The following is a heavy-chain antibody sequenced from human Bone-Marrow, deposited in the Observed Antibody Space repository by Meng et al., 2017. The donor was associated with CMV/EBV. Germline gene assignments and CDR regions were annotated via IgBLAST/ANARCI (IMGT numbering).Heavy chain of an antibody. D-gene: IGHD3-3*01. CDR3: ARVGCGLLNPGDCEYFQH. CDR2: ISSSSSYI. Sequence: GGSLRLSCAASGFTFSSYWMSWVRQAPGKGLEWVSSISSSSSYIYYADSVKGRFTISRDNAKNSLYLQMNSLRAEDTAVYYCARVGCGLLNPGDCEYFQHWGQGTLVTVSS. V-gene: IGHV3-21*01. CDR1: GFTFSSYW. J-gene: IGHJ1*01.